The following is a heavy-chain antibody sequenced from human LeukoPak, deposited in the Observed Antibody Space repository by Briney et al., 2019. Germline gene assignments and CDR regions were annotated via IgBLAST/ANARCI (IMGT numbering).Heavy chain of an antibody. CDR1: GGSISNYY. CDR3: ARALRDRRLNWFDP. CDR2: IYYSGST. J-gene: IGHJ5*02. V-gene: IGHV4-59*06. Sequence: KPSETLSLTCTVSGGSISNYYWMWLRQHPGKGLEWVGYIYYSGSTSYIPSLKTRVTISVYTSKNQFSLKLSSVTAADTAVYYCARALRDRRLNWFDPWGQGTLVTVSS.